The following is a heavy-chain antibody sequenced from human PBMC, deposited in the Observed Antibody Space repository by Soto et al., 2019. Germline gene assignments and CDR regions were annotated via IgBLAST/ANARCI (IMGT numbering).Heavy chain of an antibody. CDR2: IYHSGST. Sequence: PSETLSLTCVVSGGSISSGGYSWNWIRQPPGKGLEWIGYIYHSGSTYYNPSLKSRITISLDRSKNQFSLKLNSVSAADTAVYYCARQSEWELLPHYFDYWGQGTLVTVSS. D-gene: IGHD1-26*01. CDR1: GGSISSGGYS. V-gene: IGHV4-30-2*01. J-gene: IGHJ4*02. CDR3: ARQSEWELLPHYFDY.